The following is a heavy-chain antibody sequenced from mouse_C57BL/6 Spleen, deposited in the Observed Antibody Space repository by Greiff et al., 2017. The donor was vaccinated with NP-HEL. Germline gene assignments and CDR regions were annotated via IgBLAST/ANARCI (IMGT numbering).Heavy chain of an antibody. J-gene: IGHJ4*01. D-gene: IGHD2-5*01. V-gene: IGHV1-12*01. CDR1: GYTFTSYN. Sequence: LQQSGAELVRPGASVKMSCKASGYTFTSYNMHWVKQTPRQGLEWIGAIYPGNGDTSYNQKFKGKATRTVDKSSSTAYMQLSSLTSEDSAVYFGARSGSNYEGYAMDYWGQGTSVTVSS. CDR3: ARSGSNYEGYAMDY. CDR2: IYPGNGDT.